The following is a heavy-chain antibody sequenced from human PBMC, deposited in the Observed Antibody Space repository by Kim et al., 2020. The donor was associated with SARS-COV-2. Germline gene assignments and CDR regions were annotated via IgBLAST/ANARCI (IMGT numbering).Heavy chain of an antibody. CDR3: AREEKYRSRGGCFYF. D-gene: IGHD1-26*01. CDR2: MLCDGSRQ. Sequence: GGSLRLSCAASGFTFSDYSMNWVRQAPGEGLEWVSTMLCDGSRQHYADSMKGRFTISRDNAKNTLYLQMNSLRAEDLAGYYCAREEKYRSRGGCFYF. V-gene: IGHV3-30*14. CDR1: GFTFSDYS. J-gene: IGHJ4*01.